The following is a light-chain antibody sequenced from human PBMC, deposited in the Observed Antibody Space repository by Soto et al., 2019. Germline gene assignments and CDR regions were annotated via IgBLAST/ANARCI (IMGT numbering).Light chain of an antibody. Sequence: DIQMTQSPSTLSASVGDRVTITCRASQSISSWLAWYQQKPGKTPKVLIYDASSVESGVPSRFRGSGSGTEFSRTISSLQTYDFATYYWQQYNNYPLTFGRATNVDTK. J-gene: IGKJ1*01. V-gene: IGKV1-5*01. CDR3: QQYNNYPLT. CDR1: QSISSW. CDR2: DAS.